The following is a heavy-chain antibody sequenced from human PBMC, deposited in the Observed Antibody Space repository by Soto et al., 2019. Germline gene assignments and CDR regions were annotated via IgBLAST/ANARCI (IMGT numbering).Heavy chain of an antibody. V-gene: IGHV3-33*01. J-gene: IGHJ4*02. D-gene: IGHD3-22*01. Sequence: QVQLVESGGGVVQPGRSLRLSCAASGFTFSSYGMHWVRQAPGKGLEWVAVIWYDGSNKYYADSVKGRFTISRDNSKNTLYLQMNSLRAEDTAVYYCARDKGRWLLPPIPDYWGQGTLVTVSS. CDR3: ARDKGRWLLPPIPDY. CDR1: GFTFSSYG. CDR2: IWYDGSNK.